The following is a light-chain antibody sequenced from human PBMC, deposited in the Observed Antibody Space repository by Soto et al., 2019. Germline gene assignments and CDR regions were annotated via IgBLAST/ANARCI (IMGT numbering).Light chain of an antibody. CDR1: QSISRR. J-gene: IGKJ1*01. Sequence: DIQMTQFPSTLSASVGDSVTITCRASQSISRRLAWYQQKPGKAPKLLIYRASSFESGVPSRFSGSGSGTEFTLTISSLQPDDFATYYCQQYSSFSTFGQGTKVELK. CDR3: QQYSSFST. V-gene: IGKV1-5*03. CDR2: RAS.